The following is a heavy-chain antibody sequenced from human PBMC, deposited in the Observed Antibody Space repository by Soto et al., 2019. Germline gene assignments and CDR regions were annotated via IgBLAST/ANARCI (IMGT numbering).Heavy chain of an antibody. CDR3: ARAGYSYRWPYLDY. V-gene: IGHV4-34*09. J-gene: IGHJ4*02. D-gene: IGHD5-18*01. CDR1: GGSFSGYY. CDR2: INHSGST. Sequence: SETLSLTCAVYGGSFSGYYWSWIRQPPGKGLEWIGEINHSGSTNYNPSLKSRLTISVDTSKNQFSLNLSSVTAADTAVYYCARAGYSYRWPYLDYWGQGTLVTVSS.